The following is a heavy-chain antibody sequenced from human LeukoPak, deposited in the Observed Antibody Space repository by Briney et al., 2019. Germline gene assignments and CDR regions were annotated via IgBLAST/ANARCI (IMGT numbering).Heavy chain of an antibody. V-gene: IGHV3-23*01. CDR1: GFTFSDYY. J-gene: IGHJ4*02. CDR3: AKDRRVHYYDSSGYQYYFDY. D-gene: IGHD3-22*01. CDR2: ISGSGGST. Sequence: GGSLRLSCAASGFTFSDYYMSWIRQAPGKGLEWVSAISGSGGSTYYADSVKGRFTISRDNSKNTLYLQMNSLRAEDTAVYYCAKDRRVHYYDSSGYQYYFDYWGQGTLVTVSS.